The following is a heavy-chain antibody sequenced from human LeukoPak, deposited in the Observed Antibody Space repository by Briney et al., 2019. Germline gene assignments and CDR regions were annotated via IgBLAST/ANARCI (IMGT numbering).Heavy chain of an antibody. V-gene: IGHV4-30-2*01. Sequence: SETLSLTCAVSGGSISSGGYSWGWIRQPPGTGREWIVYIYNSGSTYYNPSLKSLLTISVDRSKYPFSLKLSSVTAAETAVYYCAREVTITMVRGVILNWFDLWGQGTLVTVSS. CDR1: GGSISSGGYS. CDR2: IYNSGST. CDR3: AREVTITMVRGVILNWFDL. D-gene: IGHD3-10*01. J-gene: IGHJ5*02.